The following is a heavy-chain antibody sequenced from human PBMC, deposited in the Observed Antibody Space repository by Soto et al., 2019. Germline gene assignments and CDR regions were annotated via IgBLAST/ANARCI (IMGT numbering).Heavy chain of an antibody. Sequence: ASVKVSCKASGYTFTIYGISWVRQAPGQGLEWMGWISAYNGNTNYAQKLQGRVTMTTDTSTSTAYMELRSLRSDDTAVYYCARDYDSSGYEEPWGQGPRVNVSS. CDR2: ISAYNGNT. CDR1: GYTFTIYG. J-gene: IGHJ5*02. D-gene: IGHD3-22*01. V-gene: IGHV1-18*01. CDR3: ARDYDSSGYEEP.